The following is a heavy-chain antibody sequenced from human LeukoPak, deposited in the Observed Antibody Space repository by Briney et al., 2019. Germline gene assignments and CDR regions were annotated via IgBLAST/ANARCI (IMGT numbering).Heavy chain of an antibody. CDR1: GFTVSSYY. CDR3: ARVAYYRVTADQITDAFDV. V-gene: IGHV3-66*01. J-gene: IGHJ3*01. CDR2: LYSDGAT. Sequence: GGSLRLSCAASGFTVSSYYMNWVRQAPGKGLQWVSILYSDGATYYADSEKGRFTISRDNSRSTLYLQMNSLRAEDTAVYFCARVAYYRVTADQITDAFDVWGHGTVVTVSS. D-gene: IGHD2-21*02.